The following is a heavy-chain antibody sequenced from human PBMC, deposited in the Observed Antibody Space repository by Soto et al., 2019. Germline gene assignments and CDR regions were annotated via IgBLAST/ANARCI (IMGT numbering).Heavy chain of an antibody. Sequence: TLSLTCTVSGGSIPTGGYYWSWIRQLPGKGLEWIGHRYYSESTYYNPSLKSRVSISLDTSKNQFSLKLSFVTAADTAMYYCARTKCSGGSCYSWSLDYWGQGTPVTVSS. CDR3: ARTKCSGGSCYSWSLDY. D-gene: IGHD2-15*01. CDR2: RYYSEST. J-gene: IGHJ4*02. V-gene: IGHV4-31*03. CDR1: GGSIPTGGYY.